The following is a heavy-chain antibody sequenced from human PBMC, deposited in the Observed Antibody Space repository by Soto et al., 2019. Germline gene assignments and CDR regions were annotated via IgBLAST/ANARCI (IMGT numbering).Heavy chain of an antibody. Sequence: PGESLKISCKGSGYIFSNYWIGWVRQMPGKGLEWMGIIHGGDYPTRYSPSFEGQVTISMDKSISTAYLQWSSLKASDTAMYYCARRLTSSSGWDYWGQGTLVTISS. CDR3: ARRLTSSSGWDY. J-gene: IGHJ4*02. V-gene: IGHV5-51*01. D-gene: IGHD6-25*01. CDR1: GYIFSNYW. CDR2: IHGGDYPT.